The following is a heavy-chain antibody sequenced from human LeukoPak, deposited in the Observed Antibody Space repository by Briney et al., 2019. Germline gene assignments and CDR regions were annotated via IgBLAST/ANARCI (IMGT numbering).Heavy chain of an antibody. V-gene: IGHV3-30*02. D-gene: IGHD3/OR15-3a*01. CDR2: IRYDGSNK. CDR3: AREGDWIRTFDY. J-gene: IGHJ4*02. Sequence: PGGSLRLSCAAFGFTFSSYGMNWLRQAPGKGLEWVAFIRYDGSNKYYADSVKGRFTISRDNAKNSLYLQMNSLRAEDTAVYYCAREGDWIRTFDYWGQGTLVTVSS. CDR1: GFTFSSYG.